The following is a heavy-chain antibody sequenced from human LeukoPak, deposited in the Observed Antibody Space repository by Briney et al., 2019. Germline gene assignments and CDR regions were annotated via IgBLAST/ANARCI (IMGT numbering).Heavy chain of an antibody. D-gene: IGHD5-12*01. CDR3: ARGESGSLFDY. Sequence: SEILSLTCAVYGGSFSGYYWSWIRQPPGKGLEWIGEINHSGSTNYNPSLKSRVTISVDTSKNQFSLKLSSVTAADTAVYYCARGESGSLFDYWGQGTLVTVSS. V-gene: IGHV4-34*01. CDR2: INHSGST. J-gene: IGHJ4*02. CDR1: GGSFSGYY.